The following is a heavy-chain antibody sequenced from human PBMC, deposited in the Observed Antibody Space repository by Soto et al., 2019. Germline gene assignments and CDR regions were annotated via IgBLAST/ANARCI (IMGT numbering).Heavy chain of an antibody. CDR3: VKASPASSWYDHYSYGMDV. V-gene: IGHV3-64D*08. J-gene: IGHJ6*02. D-gene: IGHD6-13*01. CDR2: ISSNGGDT. Sequence: GGSLRLSCSASRFTFSSYAMHWVRQAPGKGLEYVSAISSNGGDTYYADSVKGRFTISRDNSKNTLYLQMSSLRGEDTAVYYCVKASPASSWYDHYSYGMDVWGQGTTVTVSS. CDR1: RFTFSSYA.